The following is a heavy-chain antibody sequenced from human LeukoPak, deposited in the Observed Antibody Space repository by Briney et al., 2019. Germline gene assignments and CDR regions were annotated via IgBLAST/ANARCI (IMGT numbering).Heavy chain of an antibody. CDR2: IYTSGST. V-gene: IGHV4-4*07. Sequence: SETLSLTCTVSGGSISSYYWSWIRQPAGKGLEWIGRIYTSGSTNYNPSLKSRVTMSVDTSKNQFSLKPSSVTAADTAVYYCVGGYDYVADYWGQGTLVTVSS. J-gene: IGHJ4*02. CDR1: GGSISSYY. D-gene: IGHD5-12*01. CDR3: VGGYDYVADY.